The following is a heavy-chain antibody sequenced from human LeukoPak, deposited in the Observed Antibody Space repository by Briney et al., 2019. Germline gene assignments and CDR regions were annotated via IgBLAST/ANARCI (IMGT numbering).Heavy chain of an antibody. CDR1: GGSISSSSYY. D-gene: IGHD3-10*01. V-gene: IGHV4-39*07. CDR2: IYYSGST. J-gene: IGHJ4*02. Sequence: PSETLSLTCTVSGGSISSSSYYWGWIRQPPGKGLEWIGSIYYSGSTYYKPSLKSRVTISVDTSKNQFSLKLSSVTAADTAVYYCAREDLGYYGSGSYYLGGPWGQGTLVTVSS. CDR3: AREDLGYYGSGSYYLGGP.